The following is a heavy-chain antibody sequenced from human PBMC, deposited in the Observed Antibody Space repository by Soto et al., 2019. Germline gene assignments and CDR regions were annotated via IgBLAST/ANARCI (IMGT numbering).Heavy chain of an antibody. V-gene: IGHV1-18*01. Sequence: ASVKVSCKTSGYTFTDYGISWVRQAPGQGLEWMGWISTAHADIGYAQKFQGRVTMTKDTSTGTSFMELRNLRSDDTAIYYCARDLAYIREFWGQGTQVTV. CDR3: ARDLAYIREF. J-gene: IGHJ4*02. D-gene: IGHD3-10*01. CDR2: ISTAHADI. CDR1: GYTFTDYG.